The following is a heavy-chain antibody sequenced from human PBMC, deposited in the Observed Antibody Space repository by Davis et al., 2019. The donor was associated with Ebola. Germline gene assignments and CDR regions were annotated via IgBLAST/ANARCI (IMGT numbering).Heavy chain of an antibody. Sequence: MPSETLSLTCTVSGGSISSNIHYWGWIRQPPGKGLEWIGSMYYSGSTNYNPSLKSRVTISVDKSKNQFSLKLSSVTAADTAVYYCARDRYSSGWYLRNGLDYWGQGTLVTVSS. CDR3: ARDRYSSGWYLRNGLDY. J-gene: IGHJ4*02. D-gene: IGHD6-19*01. CDR1: GGSISSNIHY. V-gene: IGHV4-39*07. CDR2: MYYSGST.